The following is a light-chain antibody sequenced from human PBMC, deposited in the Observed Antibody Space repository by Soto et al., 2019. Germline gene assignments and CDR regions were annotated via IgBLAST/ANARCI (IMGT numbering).Light chain of an antibody. CDR3: QQYHSWPPRT. CDR2: DAS. Sequence: DIQMTQSPSTLSASVGDRVTITCRASQSISSWLAWYQQKPGKAPKLLIYDASSLESGVPSRFSGSGSGSEFTLTISSLQPEDFAVYYCQQYHSWPPRTFGQGTEVEIK. CDR1: QSISSW. V-gene: IGKV1-5*01. J-gene: IGKJ1*01.